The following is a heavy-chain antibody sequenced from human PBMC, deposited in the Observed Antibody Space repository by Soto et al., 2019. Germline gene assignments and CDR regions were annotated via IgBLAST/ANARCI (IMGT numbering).Heavy chain of an antibody. J-gene: IGHJ4*02. CDR1: GGSISNYY. CDR2: IYYSGST. V-gene: IGHV4-59*01. CDR3: ARGYGSGSNVLDY. Sequence: QVQLQESGPGLVKPSETLSLTCTVSGGSISNYYWGWIRQPPGKGLEWIGYIYYSGSTNYNPSLQSRLTLSLDTSKKQFSLKLSSVTAADTAVYYCARGYGSGSNVLDYWGQRTLVTVPS. D-gene: IGHD3-10*01.